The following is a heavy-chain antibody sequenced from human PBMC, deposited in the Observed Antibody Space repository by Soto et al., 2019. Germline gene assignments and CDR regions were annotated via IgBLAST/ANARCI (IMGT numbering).Heavy chain of an antibody. J-gene: IGHJ5*02. D-gene: IGHD3-10*01. Sequence: ASVRVSCKASGYTFTGYFMHWVRQAPGQGLEWMGWINPYSGGADYAQSFQGRVTMTRDTSISTVYMELSRLRFDDTAVYYCARVIRGAYYNSPLDTWGQGTVVTVSS. CDR1: GYTFTGYF. V-gene: IGHV1-2*02. CDR2: INPYSGGA. CDR3: ARVIRGAYYNSPLDT.